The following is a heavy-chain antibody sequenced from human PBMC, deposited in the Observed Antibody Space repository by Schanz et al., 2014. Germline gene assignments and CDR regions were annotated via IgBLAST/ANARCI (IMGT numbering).Heavy chain of an antibody. CDR2: LWHDGSKK. V-gene: IGHV3-33*01. D-gene: IGHD5-12*01. Sequence: VQLLESGGGVVQPGRSLRLSCVASGFTFSSYDVFWARQAPGKGLEWVAILWHDGSKKYYADSMKGRFTVSRDNSKNTLYLQLNSLRAEDTAVYYCAREFHGYGPHLDYWGQGSLVTVSS. J-gene: IGHJ4*02. CDR1: GFTFSSYD. CDR3: AREFHGYGPHLDY.